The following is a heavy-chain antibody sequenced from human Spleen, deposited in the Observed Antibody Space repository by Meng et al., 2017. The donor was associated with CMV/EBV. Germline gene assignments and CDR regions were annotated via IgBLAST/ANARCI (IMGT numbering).Heavy chain of an antibody. V-gene: IGHV3-30-3*01. Sequence: GESLKISCAASGFIFSDYALQWVRQAPGKGLEWVAVISSDGNSKFYVDSVKGRFTISRDNSKNTLYLQMNSLRSEDTAVYYCARGVPIVSTGTKFDYWGQGTLVTVSS. CDR1: GFIFSDYA. CDR2: ISSDGNSK. D-gene: IGHD1-1*01. J-gene: IGHJ4*02. CDR3: ARGVPIVSTGTKFDY.